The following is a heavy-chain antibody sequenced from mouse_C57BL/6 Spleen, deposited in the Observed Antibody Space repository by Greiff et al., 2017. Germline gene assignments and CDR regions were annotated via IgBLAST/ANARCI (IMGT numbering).Heavy chain of an antibody. Sequence: VQLLQSGAELVRPGPSVTVSCKASGYAFTNYLIEWVKQRPGQGLEWIGVINPGSGGTNYNEKFKGKASLTADKSTSTAYMQLSSLTSEDSAVYFCARGQRRSYYFDSGGQGTTLTVSS. J-gene: IGHJ2*01. CDR1: GYAFTNYL. CDR3: ARGQRRSYYFDS. CDR2: INPGSGGT. D-gene: IGHD3-2*02. V-gene: IGHV1-54*01.